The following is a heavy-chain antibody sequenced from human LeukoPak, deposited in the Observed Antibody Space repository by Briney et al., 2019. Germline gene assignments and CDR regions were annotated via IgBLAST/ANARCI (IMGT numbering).Heavy chain of an antibody. CDR3: ASQGMTTAADYYFDY. CDR2: IWSDGSNE. J-gene: IGHJ4*02. D-gene: IGHD4-17*01. V-gene: IGHV3-33*01. Sequence: PGGSLRLSRAVSGFSFRRYGMHWVRQAPGKVLEWVAVIWSDGSNEYYADSVKGRFTISRDNSKNTLYLQMNSLRAEDTAVYYCASQGMTTAADYYFDYWGQGTLVTVSS. CDR1: GFSFRRYG.